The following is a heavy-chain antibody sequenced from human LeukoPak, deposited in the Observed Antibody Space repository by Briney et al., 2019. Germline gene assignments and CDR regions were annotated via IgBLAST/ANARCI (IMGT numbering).Heavy chain of an antibody. CDR1: GGYFSTNY. V-gene: IGHV4-34*01. D-gene: IGHD3-22*01. CDR2: INHSGIT. CDR3: VRLGRNFGYYFFDS. J-gene: IGHJ4*02. Sequence: PSETLSLTCGVSGGYFSTNYWSWIRQSSEKGLEWIGEINHSGITNYSPSLKSRLSISIDTSKNQFSLKLSSVTAADTAVYYCVRLGRNFGYYFFDSWAQGTLVTVSS.